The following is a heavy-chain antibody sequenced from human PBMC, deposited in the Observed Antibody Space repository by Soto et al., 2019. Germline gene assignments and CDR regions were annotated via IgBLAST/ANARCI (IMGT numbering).Heavy chain of an antibody. CDR2: ISYTGSV. CDR3: ARDYRLTTYYGTHKYGVDV. D-gene: IGHD4-17*01. J-gene: IGHJ6*01. CDR1: GISLSASGYF. V-gene: IGHV4-31*03. Sequence: SETLSLTCSVSGISLSASGYFWSWIRQYPGKGLEWIGYISYTGSVNYNPSLKSRVTISQDTTQNQFSLRLTSVTAADTAVYHCARDYRLTTYYGTHKYGVDVWGQGTTVTV.